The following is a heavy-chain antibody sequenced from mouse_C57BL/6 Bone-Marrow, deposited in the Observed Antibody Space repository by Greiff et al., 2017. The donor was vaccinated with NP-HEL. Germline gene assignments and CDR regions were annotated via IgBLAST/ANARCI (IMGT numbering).Heavy chain of an antibody. CDR3: ARGLLWLRRRDYYAMDD. CDR1: GYTFTSYW. D-gene: IGHD2-2*01. V-gene: IGHV1-64*01. CDR2: IHPNRGST. J-gene: IGHJ4*01. Sequence: QVQLQQPGAELVKPGASVKLSCKASGYTFTSYWMHWVKQRPGQGLEWIGMIHPNRGSTNYNEKFKSKATQTVDKSSSTAYMQLSSLTSEDSAVYYCARGLLWLRRRDYYAMDDWGQGTSVTVSS.